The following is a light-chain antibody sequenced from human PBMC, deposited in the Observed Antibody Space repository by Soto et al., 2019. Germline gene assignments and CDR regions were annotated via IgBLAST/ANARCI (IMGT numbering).Light chain of an antibody. J-gene: IGKJ1*01. Sequence: EIVLTQSPGTLSLSPGERATLSCRASQSVSSSYLAWYQQKPGQAPRLLIYGASSRATGIPDRFSGSGSGTDFTLTISRLEPEDFAVYYCQQYDSSPVTLGQGTKVEIK. V-gene: IGKV3-20*01. CDR3: QQYDSSPVT. CDR2: GAS. CDR1: QSVSSSY.